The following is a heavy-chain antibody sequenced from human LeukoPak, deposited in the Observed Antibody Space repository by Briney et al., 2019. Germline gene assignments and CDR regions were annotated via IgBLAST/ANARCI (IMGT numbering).Heavy chain of an antibody. CDR2: IIPIFGTA. CDR1: GGSFSSYA. Sequence: SVKVSCKASGGSFSSYAISWVRQAPGQGLEWMGRIIPIFGTANYAQRFQDRVTITADIVSSTAYMELTSLTSGDTAVYFCAKQGAARQDYYMDVWGNGSTVTVSS. D-gene: IGHD5-18*01. J-gene: IGHJ6*03. V-gene: IGHV1-69*06. CDR3: AKQGAARQDYYMDV.